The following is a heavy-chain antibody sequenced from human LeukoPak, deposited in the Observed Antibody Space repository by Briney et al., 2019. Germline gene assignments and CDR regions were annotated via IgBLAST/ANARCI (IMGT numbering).Heavy chain of an antibody. D-gene: IGHD5-12*01. V-gene: IGHV3-9*01. CDR2: ISWNSGSI. CDR3: AKATGGYEEDYYFDF. Sequence: PGGSLRLSCAASGFTFDDYAMHWVRQAPGKGLEWVSGISWNSGSIGYADSVKGRFTISRDNAKNSLYLQMNSLRAEDTALYYCAKATGGYEEDYYFDFWGQGTLVTVSS. CDR1: GFTFDDYA. J-gene: IGHJ4*02.